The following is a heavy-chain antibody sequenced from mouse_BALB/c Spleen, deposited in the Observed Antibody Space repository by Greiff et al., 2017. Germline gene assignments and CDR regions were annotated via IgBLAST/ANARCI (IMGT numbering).Heavy chain of an antibody. CDR3: TREGAKYGNYIVYYFDY. J-gene: IGHJ2*01. Sequence: EVQGVESGGGLVKPGGSLKLSCAASGFTFSSYTMSWVRQTPEKRLEWVATISSGGSYTYYPDSVKGRFTISRDNAKNTLYLQMSSLKSEDTAMYYCTREGAKYGNYIVYYFDYWGQGTTLTVSS. V-gene: IGHV5-6-4*01. CDR2: ISSGGSYT. CDR1: GFTFSSYT. D-gene: IGHD2-10*02.